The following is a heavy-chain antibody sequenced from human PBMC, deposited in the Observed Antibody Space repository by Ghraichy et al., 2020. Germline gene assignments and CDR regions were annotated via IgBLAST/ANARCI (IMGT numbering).Heavy chain of an antibody. CDR2: ITTKSGNT. V-gene: IGHV1-18*01. CDR1: GYTFINYG. Sequence: ASVNVSCKASGYTFINYGITWVRQAPGQGLEWMGWITTKSGNTQYGWKFQGRVTMTTDTSTSTAYMELRSLRSDDTAVYYCARGINWFDPWGQGTLVTVSS. CDR3: ARGINWFDP. J-gene: IGHJ5*02.